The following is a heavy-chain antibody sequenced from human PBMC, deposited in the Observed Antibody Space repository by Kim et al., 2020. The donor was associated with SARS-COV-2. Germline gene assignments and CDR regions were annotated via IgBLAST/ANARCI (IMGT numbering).Heavy chain of an antibody. CDR1: GYSFTNYA. Sequence: ASVKVSCKASGYSFTNYAMHWVRLAPGQTLEWMGWINAGNGNTKYSQRFQGRVSITWDTSASTAYMELSSLRSEDTAVYYCARVRPPGSPSYYEMDVWGQ. J-gene: IGHJ6*02. D-gene: IGHD1-1*01. V-gene: IGHV1-3*01. CDR2: INAGNGNT. CDR3: ARVRPPGSPSYYEMDV.